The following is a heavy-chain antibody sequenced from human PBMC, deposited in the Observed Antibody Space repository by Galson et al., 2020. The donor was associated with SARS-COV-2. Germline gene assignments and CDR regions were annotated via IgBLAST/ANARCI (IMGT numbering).Heavy chain of an antibody. CDR1: GASISNYY. J-gene: IGHJ5*02. D-gene: IGHD3-16*02. CDR2: VSNSGGA. CDR3: ASLNPYRT. V-gene: IGHV4-59*01. Sequence: SETLSLTCTVSGASISNYYWSWIRQPPGKGLEWIGFVSNSGGAKSNPSLKSRVTISVDTSKNQFSLKLASVTTADTAVYYCASLNPYRTWGQGTPITVSS.